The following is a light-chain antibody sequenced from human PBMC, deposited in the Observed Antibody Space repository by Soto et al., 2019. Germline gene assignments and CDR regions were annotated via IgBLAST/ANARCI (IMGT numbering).Light chain of an antibody. Sequence: DIHMTQSPSSLSASVVDRVTITCQASQGITNYLNWYQQKPGKAPKLLIYGASNLETGVPSRFSGSGSGTDFTLTISSLQPDDFATYYCQQYNSYSLTFGQGTKVDI. CDR3: QQYNSYSLT. CDR2: GAS. J-gene: IGKJ1*01. V-gene: IGKV1-33*01. CDR1: QGITNY.